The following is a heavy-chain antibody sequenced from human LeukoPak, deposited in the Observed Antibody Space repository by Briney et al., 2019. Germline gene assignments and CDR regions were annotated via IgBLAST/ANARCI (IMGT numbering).Heavy chain of an antibody. D-gene: IGHD3-3*01. V-gene: IGHV3-33*01. J-gene: IGHJ4*02. Sequence: GGPLRLSCAASGSTFSSYGMHWVRQAPGKGLEWVAVIWYDGSNKYYAASVKGRFTISRDNSKNTLYLQMNSLRAEDTAVYYCARDRSGSLDYWGQGTLVTVSS. CDR2: IWYDGSNK. CDR1: GSTFSSYG. CDR3: ARDRSGSLDY.